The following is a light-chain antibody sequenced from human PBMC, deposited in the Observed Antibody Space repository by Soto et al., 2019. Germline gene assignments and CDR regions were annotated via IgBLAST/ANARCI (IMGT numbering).Light chain of an antibody. J-gene: IGKJ3*01. V-gene: IGKV3-15*01. CDR2: GAS. CDR1: QSVSSD. CDR3: QQYNNWPVT. Sequence: EIVMTQSPGTLSVSPGERVTLSCRASQSVSSDLAWYQQKPGQPPRYLIYGASTRATGIPARFSGSGSGTEFTVTISSLQSEDFGVYYCQQYNNWPVTFGPGTKVD.